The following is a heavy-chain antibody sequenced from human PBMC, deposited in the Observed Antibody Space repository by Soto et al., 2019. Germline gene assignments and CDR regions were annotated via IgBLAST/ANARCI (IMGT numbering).Heavy chain of an antibody. J-gene: IGHJ4*02. D-gene: IGHD5-12*01. CDR1: GFTFDDYA. V-gene: IGHV3-9*01. CDR3: GKDVSYSGYDTMDY. CDR2: ISWNSGSI. Sequence: EVQLVESGGGLVQPGRSLRLSCAASGFTFDDYAMHWVRQAPGKGLEWVSGISWNSGSIGYADSVKGRFTISRDNAKNSLYLQMNSLRAEDTALYYCGKDVSYSGYDTMDYWGQGTLVTVSS.